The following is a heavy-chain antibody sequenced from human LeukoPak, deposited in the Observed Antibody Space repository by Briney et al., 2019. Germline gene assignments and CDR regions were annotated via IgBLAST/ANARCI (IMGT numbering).Heavy chain of an antibody. CDR3: ARYYYDSSGYYYGGY. Sequence: GGSLRLSCAASGFTFSSYSVNWVRQAPGKGLEWVSSISSSSSYIYYADSVKGRFTISRDNAKNSLYLQMNSLRAEDTAVYYCARYYYDSSGYYYGGYWGQGTLVTVSS. D-gene: IGHD3-22*01. V-gene: IGHV3-21*01. CDR2: ISSSSSYI. CDR1: GFTFSSYS. J-gene: IGHJ4*02.